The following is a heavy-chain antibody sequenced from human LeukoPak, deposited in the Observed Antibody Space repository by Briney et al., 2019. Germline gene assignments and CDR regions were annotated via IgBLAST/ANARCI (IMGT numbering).Heavy chain of an antibody. D-gene: IGHD4-23*01. J-gene: IGHJ6*03. CDR1: GFTFSRYW. V-gene: IGHV3-74*01. Sequence: PGGSLRLSCATSGFTFSRYWMHWVRHAPGKGLVWVSHINTDGSSTTYADSVKGRFTISRDNAKNTLYLQMNGLRAEDTAVYYCARAYGGNPSYYYYYMDVWGKGTTVTVSS. CDR2: INTDGSST. CDR3: ARAYGGNPSYYYYYMDV.